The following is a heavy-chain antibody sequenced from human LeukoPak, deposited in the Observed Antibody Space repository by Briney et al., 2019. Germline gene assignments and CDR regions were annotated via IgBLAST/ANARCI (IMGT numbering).Heavy chain of an antibody. CDR3: ARDPGYDSSGYFRCAFDI. J-gene: IGHJ3*02. CDR1: GYTFTSYG. V-gene: IGHV1-18*01. CDR2: ISAYNGNT. D-gene: IGHD3-22*01. Sequence: ASVKVSCKASGYTFTSYGISWVRQAPGQGLEWMGWISAYNGNTNYAQKLQGRVTMTTDTSTSTAYMELRSLRSDDTAVYYCARDPGYDSSGYFRCAFDIWGQGTMVTVSS.